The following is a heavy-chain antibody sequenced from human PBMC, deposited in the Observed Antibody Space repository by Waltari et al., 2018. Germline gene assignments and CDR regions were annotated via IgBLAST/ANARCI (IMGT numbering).Heavy chain of an antibody. CDR2: IYPGDSDT. CDR3: ARRGKNPYTGYSSGWYWGY. D-gene: IGHD6-19*01. J-gene: IGHJ4*02. V-gene: IGHV5-51*01. Sequence: EVQLVQSGAEVKKPGESLKISCKGSGYSFTSYWIGWVRQMPGKGLEWVGIIYPGDSDTRYSPSFQGQVTISADKSISTAYLQWSSLKASDTAMYYCARRGKNPYTGYSSGWYWGYWGQGTLVTVSS. CDR1: GYSFTSYW.